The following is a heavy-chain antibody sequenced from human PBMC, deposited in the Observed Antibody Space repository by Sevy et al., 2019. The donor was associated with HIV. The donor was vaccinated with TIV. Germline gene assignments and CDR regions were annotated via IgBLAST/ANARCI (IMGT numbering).Heavy chain of an antibody. CDR3: ARLKSDPYYYYGMDV. CDR1: GFTFSSYA. J-gene: IGHJ6*02. Sequence: GGSLRLSCAASGFTFSSYAMHWVRQAPGKGLEWVAVISYDGSNKYYADSVKGRFTISRDNAKNTLYLQMNSLRAEDTAVYDCARLKSDPYYYYGMDVWGQGTTVTVSS. V-gene: IGHV3-30-3*01. CDR2: ISYDGSNK.